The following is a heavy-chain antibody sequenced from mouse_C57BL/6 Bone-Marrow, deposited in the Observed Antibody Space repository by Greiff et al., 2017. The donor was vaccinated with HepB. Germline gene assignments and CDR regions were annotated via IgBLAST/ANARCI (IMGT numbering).Heavy chain of an antibody. V-gene: IGHV1-80*01. CDR2: IYPGDGDT. CDR3: ARKSNYWYFDV. Sequence: QVQLQQSGAELVKPGASVKISCKASGYAFSSYWLNWVKQRPGKGLEWIGQIYPGDGDTNYNGKFKGKATLTADKSSSTAYMQLSSLTSEDSAVYFCARKSNYWYFDVWGTGTTVTVSS. CDR1: GYAFSSYW. J-gene: IGHJ1*03. D-gene: IGHD2-5*01.